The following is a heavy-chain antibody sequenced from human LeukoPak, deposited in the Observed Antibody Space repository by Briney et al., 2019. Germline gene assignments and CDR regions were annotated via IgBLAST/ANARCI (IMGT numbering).Heavy chain of an antibody. CDR2: IYYSGST. CDR1: GGSISSSSYY. CDR3: ARDPTPGYIGYFDY. D-gene: IGHD3-9*01. V-gene: IGHV4-39*07. J-gene: IGHJ4*02. Sequence: SETLSLTCTVSGGSISSSSYYWGWIRQPPGKGLEWIGSIYYSGSTYYNPSLKSRVTISVDTSKNQFSLKLSSVTAADTAVYYCARDPTPGYIGYFDYWGQGTLVTVSS.